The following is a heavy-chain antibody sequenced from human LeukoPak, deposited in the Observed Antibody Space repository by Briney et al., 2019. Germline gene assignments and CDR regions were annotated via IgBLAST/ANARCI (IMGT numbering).Heavy chain of an antibody. CDR2: FDPEDGET. V-gene: IGHV1-24*01. CDR3: ATEPPYYYDSSGLGGGYFDY. Sequence: GASVKVSCKVSGYTLTELSMHWARQAPGRGLEWMGGFDPEDGETIYAQKFQGRVTMTEDTSTDTAYMELSSLRSEDTAVYYCATEPPYYYDSSGLGGGYFDYWGQGTLVTVSS. D-gene: IGHD3-22*01. J-gene: IGHJ4*02. CDR1: GYTLTELS.